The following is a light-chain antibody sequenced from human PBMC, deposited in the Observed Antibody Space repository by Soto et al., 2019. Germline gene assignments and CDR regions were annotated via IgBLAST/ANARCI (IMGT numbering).Light chain of an antibody. J-gene: IGKJ1*01. CDR3: QQYGSSPGT. CDR2: GVS. Sequence: EIVLTQSPGTLSLSPGERATLSCRASRSVSGNYLARYQQKPGQTPRLLIYGVSSRATGIPDRFSGSGSGTDFTLTISRLEPEDFAVYYCQQYGSSPGTFGQGTKVEIK. V-gene: IGKV3-20*01. CDR1: RSVSGNY.